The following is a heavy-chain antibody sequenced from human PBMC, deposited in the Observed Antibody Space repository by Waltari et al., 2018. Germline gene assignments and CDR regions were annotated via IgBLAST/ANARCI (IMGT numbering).Heavy chain of an antibody. V-gene: IGHV1-2*05. CDR2: INPIGVGP. D-gene: IGHD4-17*01. Sequence: QVQLVQSGAEVKKPGASVKVSCKAYGYTFTDYYMHWVRQAPGQGLEGRVLINPIGVGPNYAKKFRGRVTMTMDTSISTASVELSRLRCDDTGVDYCARDRDSTGTAPPDALGFWGQGTILTVSS. J-gene: IGHJ3*01. CDR3: ARDRDSTGTAPPDALGF. CDR1: GYTFTDYY.